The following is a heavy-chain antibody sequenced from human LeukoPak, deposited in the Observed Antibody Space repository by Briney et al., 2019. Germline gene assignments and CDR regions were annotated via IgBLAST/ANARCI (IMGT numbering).Heavy chain of an antibody. CDR3: AKEASIAAAGRYYFDY. CDR1: GFTFSSYA. Sequence: GGSLRLSRAASGFTFSSYAMHWVRQAPGKGLEWVAVISYDGGNKYYADSVKGRFTISRDNSKNTLYLQMNSLRAEDTAVYYCAKEASIAAAGRYYFDYWGQGTLVTVSS. D-gene: IGHD6-13*01. J-gene: IGHJ4*02. CDR2: ISYDGGNK. V-gene: IGHV3-30-3*01.